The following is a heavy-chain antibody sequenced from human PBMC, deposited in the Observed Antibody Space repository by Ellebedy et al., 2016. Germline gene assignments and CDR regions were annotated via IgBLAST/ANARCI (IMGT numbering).Heavy chain of an antibody. CDR3: AKDGGLGRYCVSASCYSNAFDI. CDR2: ISTRGDHT. Sequence: GGSLRLSCAASGFTFNNHAMNWVRQAPGKGLEWVSVISTRGDHTYYADSVKGRFTISRDNSKNTLYLQMNSLRAEDTALYYCAKDGGLGRYCVSASCYSNAFDIWGQGTMVTVSS. CDR1: GFTFNNHA. D-gene: IGHD2-2*01. J-gene: IGHJ3*02. V-gene: IGHV3-23*01.